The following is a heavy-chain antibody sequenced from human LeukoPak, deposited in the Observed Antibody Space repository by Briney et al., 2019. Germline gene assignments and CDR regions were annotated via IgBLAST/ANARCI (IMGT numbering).Heavy chain of an antibody. CDR2: ISTYNGNT. Sequence: ASVKVSCRASGYTFTSYGISWVRQAPGQGLEWMGWISTYNGNTNYAQKLQGRVTMTTDTSTTTAYMELRSLTSDDTAVYYCARDPTTQTFDYWGQGTLVTVSS. V-gene: IGHV1-18*01. CDR3: ARDPTTQTFDY. CDR1: GYTFTSYG. D-gene: IGHD4-11*01. J-gene: IGHJ4*02.